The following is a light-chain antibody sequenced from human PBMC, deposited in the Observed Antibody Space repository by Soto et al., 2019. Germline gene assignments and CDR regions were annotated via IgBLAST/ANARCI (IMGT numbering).Light chain of an antibody. CDR1: ISDVGGYNY. CDR2: EVS. J-gene: IGLJ1*01. V-gene: IGLV2-14*01. CDR3: SSYTTTRTYV. Sequence: QSVLTQPSSVSGSPGQAITISCTGTISDVGGYNYVSWYQEHPGKAPKLMIYEVSNRPSGVSNRFSGSKSGNTASLTISGLQPEDEADYYCSSYTTTRTYVFGTGTKVTVL.